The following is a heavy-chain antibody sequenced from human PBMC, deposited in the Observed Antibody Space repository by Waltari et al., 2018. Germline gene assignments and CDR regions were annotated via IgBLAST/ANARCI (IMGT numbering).Heavy chain of an antibody. CDR3: ARGRGLQGFNFYYDMDV. CDR1: GGSLHNLS. V-gene: IGHV4-4*07. CDR2: IFSSTGST. Sequence: QVQVQESAPRLVKSSETLSLTCTVPGGSLHNLSWRWIRRPAGKGLEWIGRIFSSTGSTNYNSSLKSRVAMSADTSKNQISLKLSSVTAADTAVYYCARGRGLQGFNFYYDMDVWGKGTTVTVSS. D-gene: IGHD4-4*01. J-gene: IGHJ6*04.